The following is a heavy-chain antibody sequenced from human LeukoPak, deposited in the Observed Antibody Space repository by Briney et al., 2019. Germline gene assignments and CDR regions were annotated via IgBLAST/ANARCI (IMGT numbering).Heavy chain of an antibody. CDR2: IYYSGST. Sequence: SETLSLTCAVYGGSFSGYYWSWIRQHPGKGLEWIGYIYYSGSTYYNPSLKSRVTISVDTSKNQFSLKLSSVTAADTAVYYCARGRITMIVEVNAFDIWGQGTMVTVSS. CDR1: GGSFSGYY. V-gene: IGHV4-31*11. J-gene: IGHJ3*02. CDR3: ARGRITMIVEVNAFDI. D-gene: IGHD3-22*01.